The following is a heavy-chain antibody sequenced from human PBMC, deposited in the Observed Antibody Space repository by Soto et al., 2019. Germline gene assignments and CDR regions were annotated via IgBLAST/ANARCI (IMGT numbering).Heavy chain of an antibody. J-gene: IGHJ6*02. CDR1: GDSVSSNSAA. D-gene: IGHD3-3*01. V-gene: IGHV6-1*01. Sequence: SQTLSLTCAISGDSVSSNSAAWNWIRQSPSRGLEWLGRTYYRSKWYNDYAVSVKSRITINPDTSKNQISLHLNSVTPEDTAVYYSARARYYDFWSQEFYYYGMDCWRQGTTVTVSS. CDR2: TYYRSKWYN. CDR3: ARARYYDFWSQEFYYYGMDC.